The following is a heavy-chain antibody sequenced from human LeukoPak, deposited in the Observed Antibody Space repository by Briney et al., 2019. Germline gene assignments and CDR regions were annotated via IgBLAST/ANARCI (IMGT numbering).Heavy chain of an antibody. CDR1: GYTLIELS. V-gene: IGHV1-24*01. Sequence: ASVKVSCKVSGYTLIELSMHWVRQAPGKGLEWMGGFDPEDGETIYAQKFQGRVTMTEDTSTDTTYMELSSLTSEDTAVYYCATVDSSGYYYSVYFDFWGQGTLVTVSS. CDR2: FDPEDGET. CDR3: ATVDSSGYYYSVYFDF. J-gene: IGHJ4*02. D-gene: IGHD3-22*01.